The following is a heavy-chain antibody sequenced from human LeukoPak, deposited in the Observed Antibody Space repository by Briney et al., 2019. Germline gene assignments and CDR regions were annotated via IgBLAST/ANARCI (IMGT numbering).Heavy chain of an antibody. CDR3: ARDSPYYDSSGPQAY. Sequence: GGSLRLSCAASGFTFSSYNMNWVRQAPGKGLEWVSSISSSSSYIYYADSVKGRFTISRDNAKNSLYLQMNSLRAEDTAVYYCARDSPYYDSSGPQAYWGQGTLVTVSS. CDR2: ISSSSSYI. D-gene: IGHD3-22*01. J-gene: IGHJ4*02. CDR1: GFTFSSYN. V-gene: IGHV3-21*01.